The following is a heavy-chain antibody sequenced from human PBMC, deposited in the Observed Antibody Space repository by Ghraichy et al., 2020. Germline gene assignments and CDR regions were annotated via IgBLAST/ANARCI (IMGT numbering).Heavy chain of an antibody. V-gene: IGHV3-48*03. Sequence: LTCAASGFTFSSYEMNWVRQAPGKGLEWVSYISSSGSTIYYADSVKGRFTISRDNAKNSLYLQMNSLRAEDTAVYYCARDNSGYDSFFDYWGQGTLVTVSS. CDR2: ISSSGSTI. CDR3: ARDNSGYDSFFDY. D-gene: IGHD5-12*01. J-gene: IGHJ4*02. CDR1: GFTFSSYE.